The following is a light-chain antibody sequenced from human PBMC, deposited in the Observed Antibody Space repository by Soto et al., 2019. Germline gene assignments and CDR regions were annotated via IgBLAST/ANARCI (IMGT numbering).Light chain of an antibody. J-gene: IGKJ4*01. CDR2: AAS. Sequence: EVVLAQSPGTLSLSPGERATLSCRASQSVSSSQLAWFQQKPGQAPRLLIYAASWRAAGILDRFSGSGSGTDFTLTISRLAPADFAVYYCHQYASAPHTVGGGTKVEIK. CDR3: HQYASAPHT. V-gene: IGKV3-20*01. CDR1: QSVSSSQ.